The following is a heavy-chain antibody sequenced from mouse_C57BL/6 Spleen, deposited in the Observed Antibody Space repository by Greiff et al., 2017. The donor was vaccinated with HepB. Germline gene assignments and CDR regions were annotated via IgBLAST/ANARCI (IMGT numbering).Heavy chain of an antibody. V-gene: IGHV7-3*01. J-gene: IGHJ2*01. CDR2: IRNKANGYTT. CDR3: ARSSSYYYGSSYFDY. D-gene: IGHD1-1*01. CDR1: GFTFTDYY. Sequence: EVKVVESGGGLVQPGGSLSLSCAASGFTFTDYYMSWVRQPPGKALEWLGFIRNKANGYTTEYSASVKGRFTISRDNSQSILYLQMNALRAEDSATYYCARSSSYYYGSSYFDYWGQGTTLTVSP.